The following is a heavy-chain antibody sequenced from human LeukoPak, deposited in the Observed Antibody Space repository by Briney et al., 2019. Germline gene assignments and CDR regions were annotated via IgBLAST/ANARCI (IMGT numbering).Heavy chain of an antibody. D-gene: IGHD5-12*01. CDR2: ISYDGSNK. J-gene: IGHJ4*02. CDR3: AKGTLVATNPFLADLFDY. Sequence: QPGGSLRLSCAASGFTFSSYGMHWVRQAPGKGLEWVAVISYDGSNKYYADSVKGRFTISRDNSKNTLYLQMNSLRAEDTAVYYCAKGTLVATNPFLADLFDYWGQGTLVTVSS. CDR1: GFTFSSYG. V-gene: IGHV3-30*18.